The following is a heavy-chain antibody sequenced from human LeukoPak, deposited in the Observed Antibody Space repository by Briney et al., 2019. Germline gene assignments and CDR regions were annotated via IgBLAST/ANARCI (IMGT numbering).Heavy chain of an antibody. CDR3: ARSEAPMVRGVIMVNWVDP. CDR2: ISYSGST. Sequence: SETLSLTCTVSGGSISSYFWSWIRQPPGKGPEWLGYISYSGSTDYNPSLKSRVTISIDTSKNQFSLKLSSVTAADTAVYYCARSEAPMVRGVIMVNWVDPWGQGTLVTVSS. J-gene: IGHJ5*02. CDR1: GGSISSYF. D-gene: IGHD3-10*01. V-gene: IGHV4-59*01.